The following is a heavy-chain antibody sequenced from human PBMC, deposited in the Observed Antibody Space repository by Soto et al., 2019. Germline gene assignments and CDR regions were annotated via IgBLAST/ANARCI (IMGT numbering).Heavy chain of an antibody. CDR3: ARHLLLYGSGSYSPYYYGMDV. V-gene: IGHV5-10-1*01. CDR1: GYSFTSYW. D-gene: IGHD3-10*01. J-gene: IGHJ6*02. Sequence: LKISCKGSGYSFTSYWISWVRQMPGKGLEWMGRIDPSDSYTNYSPSFQGHVTISADKSISTAYLQWSSLKASDTAMYYCARHLLLYGSGSYSPYYYGMDVWGQGTTVTVSS. CDR2: IDPSDSYT.